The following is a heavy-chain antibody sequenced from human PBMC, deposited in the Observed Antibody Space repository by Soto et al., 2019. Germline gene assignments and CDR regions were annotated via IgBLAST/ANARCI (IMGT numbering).Heavy chain of an antibody. CDR3: ASVPDDYYYYGMDV. Sequence: SETLSLTCAVYGGSFSGYYWSWIRQPPGKGLEWIGEINHSGSTNYNPSLKSRVTISVDTSKNQFSLKLSSVTAADTAVYYCASVPDDYYYYGMDVWGQGTTVTVSS. CDR2: INHSGST. V-gene: IGHV4-34*01. J-gene: IGHJ6*02. CDR1: GGSFSGYY.